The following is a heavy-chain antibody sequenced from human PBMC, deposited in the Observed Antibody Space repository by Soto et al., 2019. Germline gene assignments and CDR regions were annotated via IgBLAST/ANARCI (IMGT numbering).Heavy chain of an antibody. CDR3: AREQAKGGYYYYGMDV. J-gene: IGHJ6*02. Sequence: PSETLSLTCTVSGGSISRYYWSWIRQPPGQGLEWIGYIYYSASTNYNPSLKSRVTISVDTSKNQFPLKLSSVTAADTAVYYCAREQAKGGYYYYGMDVWGQGTTVTVSS. CDR2: IYYSAST. D-gene: IGHD1-26*01. V-gene: IGHV4-59*08. CDR1: GGSISRYY.